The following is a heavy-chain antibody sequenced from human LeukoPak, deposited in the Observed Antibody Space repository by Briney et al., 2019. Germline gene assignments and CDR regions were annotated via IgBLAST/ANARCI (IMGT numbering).Heavy chain of an antibody. J-gene: IGHJ4*02. CDR1: GFTFSNAW. D-gene: IGHD2-2*01. CDR3: ATAPGYCSSTGCPIDY. V-gene: IGHV3-15*01. Sequence: GGSLRLSCAASGFTFSNAWMSWVRQAPGKGLEWVGRIKSKTDGGTTDYAAPVKGRFTISRDDSKNTLYLQMNSLKTEDTAVYYCATAPGYCSSTGCPIDYWGQGTLVTVSS. CDR2: IKSKTDGGTT.